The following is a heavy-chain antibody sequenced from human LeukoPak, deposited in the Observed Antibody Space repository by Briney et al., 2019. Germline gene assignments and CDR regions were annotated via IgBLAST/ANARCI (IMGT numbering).Heavy chain of an antibody. CDR2: ISYDGSNK. CDR1: GFTFSSYA. CDR3: ARDLGGYYYKYAFDI. V-gene: IGHV3-30-3*01. D-gene: IGHD3-22*01. J-gene: IGHJ3*02. Sequence: PGRSLRLSCAASGFTFSSYAMHWVRQAPGKGLEWVAVISYDGSNKYYADSVKGRFTISRDNSKNTLYLQMNSLRAEDTAVYYCARDLGGYYYKYAFDIWGQGTMVTVSS.